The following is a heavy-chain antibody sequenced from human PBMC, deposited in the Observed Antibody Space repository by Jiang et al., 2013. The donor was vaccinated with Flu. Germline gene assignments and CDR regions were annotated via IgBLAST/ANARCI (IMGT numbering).Heavy chain of an antibody. CDR3: ARALTYGFYFDY. V-gene: IGHV4-39*01. J-gene: IGHJ4*02. Sequence: GLVKPSETLSLTCTVSGGSISSTSYYWGWIRQPPGKGLEWIGNIYNTGDTFYSPSLTSRVTVSVDASKNQFSLRLRSVTAADTAVYYCARALTYGFYFDYWGQGTLVIASS. CDR2: IYNTGDT. CDR1: GGSISSTSYY. D-gene: IGHD4-17*01.